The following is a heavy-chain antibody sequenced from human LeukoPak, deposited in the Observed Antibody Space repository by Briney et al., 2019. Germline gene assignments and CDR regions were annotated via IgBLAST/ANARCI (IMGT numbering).Heavy chain of an antibody. Sequence: PGGSLRPSCAASGFTFSSYAMSWVRQAPGKGLEWVSSISGSGGSTYYADSVKGRFTISRDNSKNTLYLQMNSLRAEDTAVYYCAKRYYYDSSAAPDYWGQGTLVTVSS. CDR2: ISGSGGST. CDR1: GFTFSSYA. D-gene: IGHD3-22*01. V-gene: IGHV3-23*01. J-gene: IGHJ4*02. CDR3: AKRYYYDSSAAPDY.